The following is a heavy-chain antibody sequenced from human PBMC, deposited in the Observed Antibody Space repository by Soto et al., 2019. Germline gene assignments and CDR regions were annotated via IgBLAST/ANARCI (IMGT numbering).Heavy chain of an antibody. D-gene: IGHD3-22*01. CDR3: AKDGLESYYDSSGYFQH. V-gene: IGHV3-23*01. J-gene: IGHJ1*01. CDR2: ISGSGANT. CDR1: GFSFSSYA. Sequence: GSLRLSCAASGFSFSSYAVNWVRQAPGKLLEWVSAISGSGANTYYADSVKGRCTISRDNSKNTLYLQMNSLRAEDTAVYYCAKDGLESYYDSSGYFQHWGQGTLVTVSS.